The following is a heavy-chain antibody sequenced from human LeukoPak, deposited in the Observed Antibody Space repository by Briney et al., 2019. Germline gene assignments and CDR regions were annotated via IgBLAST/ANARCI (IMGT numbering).Heavy chain of an antibody. V-gene: IGHV3-48*03. CDR2: ISGGSSFT. CDR1: GFTFSSYE. Sequence: GGSLRLSCAASGFTFSSYEMNWVRQAPGKGLEWVSYISGGSSFTYYVDSVKGRFTISRDNAKNSLYLQMNSLRAEDTAVYYCARDLGYSSGPNYWGQGTRVTVSS. J-gene: IGHJ4*02. D-gene: IGHD6-19*01. CDR3: ARDLGYSSGPNY.